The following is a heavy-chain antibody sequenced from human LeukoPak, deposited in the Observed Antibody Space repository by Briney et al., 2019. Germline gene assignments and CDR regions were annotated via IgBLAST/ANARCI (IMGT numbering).Heavy chain of an antibody. V-gene: IGHV4-59*08. D-gene: IGHD3-16*01. CDR2: INYSGST. CDR3: ARFGSDTYGYKYYFDS. J-gene: IGHJ4*02. Sequence: SETLSLTCAVYGGSFSGDYWSWIWQPPGKGLEWIGYINYSGSTNYNPSLKSRVTISVDTSKNQFSLRLTSVTAADTAVYYCARFGSDTYGYKYYFDSWGQGSLATVSS. CDR1: GGSFSGDY.